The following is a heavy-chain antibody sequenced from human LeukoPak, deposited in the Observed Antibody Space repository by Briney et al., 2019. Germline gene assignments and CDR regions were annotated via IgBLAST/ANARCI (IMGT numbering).Heavy chain of an antibody. Sequence: SETLSLTCTVSGYSISSGYYWGWIRQPPGKGLEWTGSIDHSGSTYYNPSLKSRITISVDTSKNQFSLKLSPVTAADTAVYYCARDPPSYYYDSSGYEPVDYWGQGTLVTVSS. CDR1: GYSISSGYY. D-gene: IGHD3-22*01. V-gene: IGHV4-38-2*02. CDR2: IDHSGST. CDR3: ARDPPSYYYDSSGYEPVDY. J-gene: IGHJ4*02.